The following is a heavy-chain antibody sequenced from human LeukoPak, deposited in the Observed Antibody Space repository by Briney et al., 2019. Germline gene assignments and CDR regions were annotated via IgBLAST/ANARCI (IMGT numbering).Heavy chain of an antibody. J-gene: IGHJ4*02. CDR1: GYTFTGYY. CDR2: INPNSGGT. V-gene: IGHV1-2*02. CDR3: ARGSRYCSSTSCWEFDY. D-gene: IGHD2-2*01. Sequence: ASVKVSCMASGYTFTGYYMHWVRQAPGQGLEWMGWINPNSGGTNYAQKFQGRVTMTRDTSISTAYMELSRLRSDDTAVYYCARGSRYCSSTSCWEFDYWGQGTLVTVSS.